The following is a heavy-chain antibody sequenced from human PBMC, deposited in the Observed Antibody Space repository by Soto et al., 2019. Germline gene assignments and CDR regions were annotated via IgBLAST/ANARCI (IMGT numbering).Heavy chain of an antibody. CDR3: ATSPNNVHYYVGVFDF. V-gene: IGHV3-7*01. CDR1: GLAFSTHW. J-gene: IGHJ4*02. D-gene: IGHD3-16*01. CDR2: INQDGTEK. Sequence: EVQLVEFGGGLVQPGGSLRLSCAASGLAFSTHWMTWVCQAPGKGLEWVANINQDGTEKYYVDSVKGRFTISRDNAKNYLYLQLNSLTAEDTALYYCATSPNNVHYYVGVFDFWGQGALVTVSS.